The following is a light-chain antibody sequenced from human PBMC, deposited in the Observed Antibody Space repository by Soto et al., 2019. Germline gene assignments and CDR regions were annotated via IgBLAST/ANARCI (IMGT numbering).Light chain of an antibody. CDR1: QSFSSW. CDR2: RAS. J-gene: IGKJ1*01. CDR3: LQSTFYSRT. V-gene: IGKV1-5*03. Sequence: DIQMTQSLSTLSGTVGDRGTITCRASQSFSSWLAWYQQKPGKAPKVLIYRASKLESGVPSRFSGSGFGTEFTVTTSSLHLSHFASLPRLQSTFYSRTFGPGNQV.